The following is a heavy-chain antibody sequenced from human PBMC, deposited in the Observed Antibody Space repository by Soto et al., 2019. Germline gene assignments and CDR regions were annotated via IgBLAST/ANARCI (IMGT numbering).Heavy chain of an antibody. J-gene: IGHJ4*02. CDR2: IYPGDHET. Sequence: GQSLKIACHSSRYTFSNFWIGWVLQLPGKGLEWMGIIYPGDHETRYSPSFHGKVTISADKSINTAYLQWNSLEASDTAFYFCARSPRSSPYFDYWGQGALVTVSS. CDR3: ARSPRSSPYFDY. D-gene: IGHD6-13*01. CDR1: RYTFSNFW. V-gene: IGHV5-51*01.